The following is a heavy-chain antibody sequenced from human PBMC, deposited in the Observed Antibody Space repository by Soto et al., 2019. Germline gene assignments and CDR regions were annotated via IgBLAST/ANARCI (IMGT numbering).Heavy chain of an antibody. CDR3: AREYCSRTSCYGPDY. V-gene: IGHV1-46*01. CDR2: INPSSGST. Sequence: ASVKVSCKASGYTFTSYYMHWVRQAPGQGLEWMGIINPSSGSTSYAQKFQGRVTVTRDTSTSTAYMELRSLTSDDTAVYYCAREYCSRTSCYGPDYWGQGTLVTVSS. D-gene: IGHD2-2*01. CDR1: GYTFTSYY. J-gene: IGHJ4*02.